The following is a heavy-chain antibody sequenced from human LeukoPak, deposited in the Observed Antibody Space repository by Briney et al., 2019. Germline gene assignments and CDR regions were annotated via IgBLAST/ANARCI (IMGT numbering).Heavy chain of an antibody. D-gene: IGHD1-26*01. CDR2: INHSGST. CDR1: GGSISSGGYY. Sequence: PSQTLSLTCTVSGGSISSGGYYWSWIRQPPGKGLEWIGEINHSGSTNYNPSLKSRVTISVDTSKNQFSLKLSSVTAADTAVYYCARGDDWELLDYWGQGTLVTVSS. CDR3: ARGDDWELLDY. J-gene: IGHJ4*02. V-gene: IGHV4-30-2*01.